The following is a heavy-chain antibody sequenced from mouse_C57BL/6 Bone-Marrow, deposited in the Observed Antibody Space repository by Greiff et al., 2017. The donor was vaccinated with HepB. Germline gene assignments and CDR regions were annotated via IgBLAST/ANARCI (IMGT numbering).Heavy chain of an antibody. CDR1: GYSFTGYY. J-gene: IGHJ1*03. D-gene: IGHD1-1*01. Sequence: VQLQQSGPELVKPGASVKISCKASGYSFTGYYMNWVKQSPEKSLEWIGEINPSTGGTTYNQKFKATATLTVDKSSSTAYMQLKSLTSEDSAVYYCARSRGYYGSSPWDFDVWGTGTTVTVSS. CDR3: ARSRGYYGSSPWDFDV. V-gene: IGHV1-42*01. CDR2: INPSTGGT.